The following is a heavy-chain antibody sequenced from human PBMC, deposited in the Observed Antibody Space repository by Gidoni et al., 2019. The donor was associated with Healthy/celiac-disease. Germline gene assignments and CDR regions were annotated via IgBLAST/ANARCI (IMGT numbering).Heavy chain of an antibody. Sequence: EVQLVESGGGLVQPGGSLSLSCAASGFTVSSNYMSWVRQAPGKGLEWVSVIYSGGSTYYADSVKGRFTISRDNSKNTLYLQMNSLRAEDTAVYYCAREPYYYDSSGYDYWGQGTLVTVSS. CDR1: GFTVSSNY. D-gene: IGHD3-22*01. J-gene: IGHJ4*02. CDR3: AREPYYYDSSGYDY. CDR2: IYSGGST. V-gene: IGHV3-66*02.